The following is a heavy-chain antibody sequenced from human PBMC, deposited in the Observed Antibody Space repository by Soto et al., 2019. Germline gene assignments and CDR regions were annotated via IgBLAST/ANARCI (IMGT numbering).Heavy chain of an antibody. CDR3: AKVTQNYYDSSGYYSDGYYLDY. V-gene: IGHV3-23*01. CDR1: GFTFSSYA. Sequence: GGSLRLSCAASGFTFSSYAMSWVRQAPGKGLEWVSAISGSGGSTYYADSVKGRFTISRDNSKNTLYLQMNSLRAEDTAVYYCAKVTQNYYDSSGYYSDGYYLDYWGQGSLVTVSS. CDR2: ISGSGGST. J-gene: IGHJ4*02. D-gene: IGHD3-22*01.